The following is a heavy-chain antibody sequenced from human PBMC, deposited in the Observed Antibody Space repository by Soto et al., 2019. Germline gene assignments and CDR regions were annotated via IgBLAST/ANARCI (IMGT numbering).Heavy chain of an antibody. J-gene: IGHJ4*02. CDR3: ARESGTKPNYFDY. D-gene: IGHD6-25*01. CDR1: GFAFSDFS. Sequence: GGSLRLSCATSGFAFSDFSFNWVRQAPGKGLEWVSSITSSGGYISYADSVKGRFTISTDNAKNSLSLQMNSLRLEDTGVYYCARESGTKPNYFDYGGRGSRVTVPS. V-gene: IGHV3-21*01. CDR2: ITSSGGYI.